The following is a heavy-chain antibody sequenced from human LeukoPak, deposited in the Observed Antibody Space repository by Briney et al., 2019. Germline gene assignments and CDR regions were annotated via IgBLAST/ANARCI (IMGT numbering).Heavy chain of an antibody. V-gene: IGHV4-39*01. J-gene: IGHJ4*02. Sequence: SETLSLTCTVSAGSISSSRDYWGWIRQPPVNGVEWIGSIYYSGSTYYNPSLKSRVTISVDTSKNQFSLKLSSVTAADTAVYYCARIVGYYRPDYWGQGTLVTVSS. CDR1: AGSISSSRDY. CDR3: ARIVGYYRPDY. CDR2: IYYSGST. D-gene: IGHD3-22*01.